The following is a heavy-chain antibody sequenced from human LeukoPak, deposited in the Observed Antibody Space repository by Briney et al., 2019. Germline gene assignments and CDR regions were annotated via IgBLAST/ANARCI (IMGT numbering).Heavy chain of an antibody. V-gene: IGHV4-34*01. Sequence: SETLSLTCAVYGESFSGYYWSWIRQPPGKGLEWIGEINHSGSTNYNPSLKSRVTISVDTSKNQFSLKLSSVTAADTAVYYCARGRRLRRFLEWLSTYYFDYWGQGTLVTVSS. CDR1: GESFSGYY. D-gene: IGHD3-3*01. J-gene: IGHJ4*02. CDR3: ARGRRLRRFLEWLSTYYFDY. CDR2: INHSGST.